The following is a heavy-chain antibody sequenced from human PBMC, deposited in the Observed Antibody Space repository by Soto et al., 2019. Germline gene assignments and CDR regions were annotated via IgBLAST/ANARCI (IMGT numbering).Heavy chain of an antibody. CDR2: ISSSSSYI. V-gene: IGHV3-21*01. J-gene: IGHJ6*02. CDR3: ARVKYDILTSYPFNPDYGMDV. Sequence: GGSLRLSCAASGFTFSSYSMNWVRQAPGKGLEWVSSISSSSSYIYYADSVKGRFTISRDNAKNSLYLQMNSLRAEDTAVYYCARVKYDILTSYPFNPDYGMDVWGQGTTVTVSS. CDR1: GFTFSSYS. D-gene: IGHD3-9*01.